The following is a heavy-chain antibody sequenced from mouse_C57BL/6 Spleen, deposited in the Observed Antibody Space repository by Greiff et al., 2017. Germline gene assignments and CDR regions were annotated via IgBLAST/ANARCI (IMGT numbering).Heavy chain of an antibody. Sequence: QVQLQQSGPELVKPGASVKISCKASGYAFSSSWMNWVKQRPGKGLEWIGRIYPGDGDTNYNGKFKGKATLTADKSSSTAYMQLSSLTSEDSAVDFCARQDDGYQNLWDYWGQGTSVTVSS. V-gene: IGHV1-82*01. D-gene: IGHD2-3*01. J-gene: IGHJ4*01. CDR1: GYAFSSSW. CDR3: ARQDDGYQNLWDY. CDR2: IYPGDGDT.